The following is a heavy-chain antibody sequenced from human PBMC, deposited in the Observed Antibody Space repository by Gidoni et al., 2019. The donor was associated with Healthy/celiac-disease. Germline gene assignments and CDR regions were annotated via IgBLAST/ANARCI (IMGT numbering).Heavy chain of an antibody. Sequence: EVQLVQSGDEVKKPGESLRISCKGSGYSFTSYWISWVRQMPGKGLEWMGRIDPSDSYTNYSPSFQGHVTISADKTISTAYLQWSSLKASDTAMYYCAREDGEDYYYYYMDVWGKGTTVTVSS. J-gene: IGHJ6*03. CDR3: AREDGEDYYYYYMDV. CDR1: GYSFTSYW. V-gene: IGHV5-10-1*03. D-gene: IGHD3-10*01. CDR2: IDPSDSYT.